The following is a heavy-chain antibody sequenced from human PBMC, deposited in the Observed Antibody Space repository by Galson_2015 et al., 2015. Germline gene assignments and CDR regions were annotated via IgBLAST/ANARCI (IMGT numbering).Heavy chain of an antibody. Sequence: SLRLSCAASGFTFSSYWMSWVRQAPGKGLEWVANIEQDGSERYYVDSVEGRFTISRDNAKNSLYLQMNSLRAEDTAVYYCARDLAVANPVSYYYYYGMDVWGQGTTVTVSS. V-gene: IGHV3-7*01. CDR2: IEQDGSER. CDR3: ARDLAVANPVSYYYYYGMDV. J-gene: IGHJ6*02. D-gene: IGHD6-19*01. CDR1: GFTFSSYW.